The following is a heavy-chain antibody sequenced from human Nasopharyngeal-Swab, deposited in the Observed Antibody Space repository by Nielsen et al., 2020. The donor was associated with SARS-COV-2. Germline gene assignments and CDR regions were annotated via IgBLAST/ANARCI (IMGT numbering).Heavy chain of an antibody. D-gene: IGHD3-22*01. J-gene: IGHJ6*02. V-gene: IGHV4-31*02. CDR3: ARLDYYDSSGYPYYYYYYGMDV. CDR1: GFTFSSYAMH. Sequence: LRLSCAASGFTFSSYAMHWIRQHPGKGLEWIGYIYYSGSTYYNPSLKSRVTISVDTSKNQFSLKLSSVTAADTAVYYCARLDYYDSSGYPYYYYYYGMDVWGQGTTVTVSS. CDR2: IYYSGST.